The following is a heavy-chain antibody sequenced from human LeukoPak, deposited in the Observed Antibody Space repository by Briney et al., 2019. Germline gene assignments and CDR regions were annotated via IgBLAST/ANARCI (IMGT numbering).Heavy chain of an antibody. D-gene: IGHD3-22*01. J-gene: IGHJ3*02. CDR1: GFTVSSNY. CDR3: ARDRHKYYYDSKRENLAFDI. Sequence: PGGSLRLSCAASGFTVSSNYMSWVRQAPGKGLEWVSVIYSGGSTYYADSVKGRFTISRDNSKNTLYLQMYNRRAEDSAAYFCARDRHKYYYDSKRENLAFDIWGQGTMVTVSS. V-gene: IGHV3-66*02. CDR2: IYSGGST.